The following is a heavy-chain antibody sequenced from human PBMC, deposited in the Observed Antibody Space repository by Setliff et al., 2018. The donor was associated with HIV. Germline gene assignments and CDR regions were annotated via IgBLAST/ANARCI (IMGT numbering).Heavy chain of an antibody. CDR1: GGFISSSSYY. CDR2: IYYSGRT. CDR3: AREGDGIDF. D-gene: IGHD2-21*02. V-gene: IGHV4-39*02. Sequence: KTSETLSLTCTVSGGFISSSSYYWGWIRQPPGKGLEWIGSIYYSGRTYYNPSLKSRVTISVDTSKNHFSLKLTSVTAADTAVYYCAREGDGIDFWGQGTLVTVSS. J-gene: IGHJ4*02.